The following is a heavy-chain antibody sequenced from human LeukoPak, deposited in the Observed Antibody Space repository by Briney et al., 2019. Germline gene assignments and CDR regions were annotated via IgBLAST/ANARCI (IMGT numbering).Heavy chain of an antibody. V-gene: IGHV3-33*01. Sequence: GGSLRLSCAASGFTFSSYGMHWVRQAPGKGLGWVAVIWYDGSNKYYADSVKGRFTISRDNSKNTLYLQMNSLRAEDTAVYYCARENNYGDYNLRYYSYSGMDVWGQGTTVTVSS. CDR2: IWYDGSNK. CDR1: GFTFSSYG. J-gene: IGHJ6*02. D-gene: IGHD4-17*01. CDR3: ARENNYGDYNLRYYSYSGMDV.